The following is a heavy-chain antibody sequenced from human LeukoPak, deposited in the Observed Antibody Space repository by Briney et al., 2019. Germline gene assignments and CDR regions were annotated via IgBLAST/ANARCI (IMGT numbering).Heavy chain of an antibody. Sequence: ASVKVSCKASGYTFTGYYMHWVRQAPGQGLEWMGWINPNSGGTNYAQKFQGRVTMTRDTSISTAYMELSRLRSDDTAVYYCARDYRDIYYYDFWSGTEPLYYFDYWGQGTLVTVSS. V-gene: IGHV1-2*02. CDR3: ARDYRDIYYYDFWSGTEPLYYFDY. CDR1: GYTFTGYY. D-gene: IGHD3-3*01. CDR2: INPNSGGT. J-gene: IGHJ4*02.